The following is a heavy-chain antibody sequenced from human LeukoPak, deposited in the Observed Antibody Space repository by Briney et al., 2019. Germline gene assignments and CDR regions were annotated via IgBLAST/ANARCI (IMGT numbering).Heavy chain of an antibody. J-gene: IGHJ6*02. Sequence: SETLSLNCTVSGDSISGSYWTLVRQPPGQGLEWIGQIHYSGRADYNPSLKRRITISVDTSKNQMSLTLTSVTAADTAIYYCVKFGVDYDMGVWGQGTTVTVSS. CDR2: IHYSGRA. D-gene: IGHD3-16*01. V-gene: IGHV4-59*01. CDR3: VKFGVDYDMGV. CDR1: GDSISGSY.